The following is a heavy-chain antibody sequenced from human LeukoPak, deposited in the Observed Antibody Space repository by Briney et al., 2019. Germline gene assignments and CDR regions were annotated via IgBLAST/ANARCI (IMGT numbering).Heavy chain of an antibody. CDR3: ARNNYYGSIYYYYYMDV. CDR2: IYYSGST. Sequence: PSEALSLTCTVSGGSISTYYWSWIRQPPGKGLEWIGYIYYSGSTDYNPSLESRVTISVDTSKNQFSPKLSSVTAADTAVYYCARNNYYGSIYYYYYMDVWGKGTTVTVSS. CDR1: GGSISTYY. J-gene: IGHJ6*03. V-gene: IGHV4-59*01. D-gene: IGHD3-10*01.